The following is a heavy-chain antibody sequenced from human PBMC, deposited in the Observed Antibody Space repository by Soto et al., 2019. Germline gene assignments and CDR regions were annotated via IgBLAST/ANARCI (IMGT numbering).Heavy chain of an antibody. J-gene: IGHJ4*02. Sequence: AAVNVTCKTSGYTFTRYGINGVRQAPGQGHEWMGWISTYNINTYSAQKFKGRVNMTTDTYTSTAYLELRSLRFDAKDVYYCERALTVTTSRDFWGLGTRVTVSS. CDR2: ISTYNINT. CDR3: ERALTVTTSRDF. CDR1: GYTFTRYG. D-gene: IGHD4-17*01. V-gene: IGHV1-18*04.